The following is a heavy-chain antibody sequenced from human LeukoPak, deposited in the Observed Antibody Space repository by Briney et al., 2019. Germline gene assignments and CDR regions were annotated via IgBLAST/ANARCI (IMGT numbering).Heavy chain of an antibody. J-gene: IGHJ4*02. Sequence: GGSLRLSCAASGFTFSSYAMHWVRQTPGKGLEWVAVISYDGSNKYYADSVKGRFTISRDNSKNTLYLQMNSLRAEDTAVYYCARGVDIVAPFDYWGQGTLVTVSS. V-gene: IGHV3-30-3*01. CDR3: ARGVDIVAPFDY. CDR2: ISYDGSNK. D-gene: IGHD5-12*01. CDR1: GFTFSSYA.